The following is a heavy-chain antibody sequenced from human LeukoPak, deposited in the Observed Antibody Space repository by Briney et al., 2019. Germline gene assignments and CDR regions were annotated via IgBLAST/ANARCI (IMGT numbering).Heavy chain of an antibody. V-gene: IGHV4-38-2*02. J-gene: IGHJ4*02. D-gene: IGHD3-10*01. CDR1: GYSISSGHY. CDR2: IYHSGNS. Sequence: SETLSLTCTVSGYSISSGHYWGWIRQPPGKELGWIGSIYHSGNSYYNRSLKSRVTISVDTSKNQFSLKLSSVTAADTAVYYCARLWFGDFGGIDYWGQGIQVTVSS. CDR3: ARLWFGDFGGIDY.